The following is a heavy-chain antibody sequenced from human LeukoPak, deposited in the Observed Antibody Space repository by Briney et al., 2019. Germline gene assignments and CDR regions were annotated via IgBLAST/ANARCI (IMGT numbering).Heavy chain of an antibody. CDR3: ARVRDALYFSGGNCYSRYFDL. CDR2: VFHSGST. V-gene: IGHV4-59*01. CDR1: GGSISNYY. J-gene: IGHJ2*01. Sequence: PSETLSLTCTVSGGSISNYYWSWIRQPPGNGLEWLGYVFHSGSTNYNPSLKSRVTISVDTSKKQFSLRLTSVTAADTAVYYCARVRDALYFSGGNCYSRYFDLWGRGTLVTVSS. D-gene: IGHD2-15*01.